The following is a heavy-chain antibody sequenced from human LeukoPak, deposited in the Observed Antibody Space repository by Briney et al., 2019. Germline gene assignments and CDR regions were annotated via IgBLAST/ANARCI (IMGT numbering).Heavy chain of an antibody. CDR2: TYYRSKWYT. CDR1: GDSLSSNSVA. D-gene: IGHD6-13*01. CDR3: ARIKQQLADY. V-gene: IGHV6-1*01. Sequence: SQTLSLTCALSGDSLSSNSVAWNWIRQSPSRGLEWLGRTYYRSKWYTDYAESVKSRITINPDTSKNQFSLQLNSVTPEDTAVYYCARIKQQLADYWGQGTLVTVSS. J-gene: IGHJ4*02.